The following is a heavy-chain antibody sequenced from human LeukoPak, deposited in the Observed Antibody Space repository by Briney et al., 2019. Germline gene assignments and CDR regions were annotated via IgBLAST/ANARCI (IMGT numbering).Heavy chain of an antibody. CDR2: IIPILGIA. D-gene: IGHD3-3*01. CDR1: GGTFSSYA. J-gene: IGHJ6*02. CDR3: ARETYYDFQGGYYYYYGMDV. V-gene: IGHV1-69*04. Sequence: ASVKVSCKASGGTFSSYAISWVRQAPGQGLEWMGRIIPILGIANYAQKFQGRVTITADKSTSTAYMELSSLRSEDTAVYYCARETYYDFQGGYYYYYGMDVWGQGTTVTVSS.